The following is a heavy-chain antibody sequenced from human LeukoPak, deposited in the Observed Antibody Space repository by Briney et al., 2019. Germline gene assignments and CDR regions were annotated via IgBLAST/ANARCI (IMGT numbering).Heavy chain of an antibody. CDR3: ARSLDTAMVAAFDI. V-gene: IGHV4-59*12. CDR1: GGSISSYY. J-gene: IGHJ3*02. CDR2: IYYSGST. D-gene: IGHD5-18*01. Sequence: SETLSLTCTVSGGSISSYYWSWIRQPPGKGLEWIGYIYYSGSTNYNPSLKSRVTISVDTSKNQFSLKLSSVTAADTAVYYCARSLDTAMVAAFDIWGQGTMVTVSS.